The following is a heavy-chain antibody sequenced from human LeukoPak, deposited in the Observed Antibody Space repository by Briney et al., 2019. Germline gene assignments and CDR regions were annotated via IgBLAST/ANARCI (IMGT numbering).Heavy chain of an antibody. J-gene: IGHJ5*02. V-gene: IGHV1-46*01. Sequence: VASVKVSWKAFGYTFTSKYMHWVRQAPGQGPEWMGVISPSGGSTTYAQKFQGRVTLTRDMSTSTDYLELSSLRSEDTAVYYCARDNSVRDEAWWFNPWGQGTLVTVSS. CDR2: ISPSGGST. CDR3: ARDNSVRDEAWWFNP. D-gene: IGHD5-24*01. CDR1: GYTFTSKY.